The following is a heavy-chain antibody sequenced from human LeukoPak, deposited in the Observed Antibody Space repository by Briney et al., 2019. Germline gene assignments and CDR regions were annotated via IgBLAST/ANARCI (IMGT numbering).Heavy chain of an antibody. V-gene: IGHV4-59*10. J-gene: IGHJ4*02. D-gene: IGHD5-18*01. CDR3: AREGYSSGYVLDY. Sequence: SETLSLTCAVYGGSFSGYYWSWIRQPPGKGLEWIGRIYTTGSTNYSPSLTSRVTISVDTSTNQFSLKLSSVTAADTAVYYCAREGYSSGYVLDYWGQGTLATVSS. CDR1: GGSFSGYY. CDR2: IYTTGST.